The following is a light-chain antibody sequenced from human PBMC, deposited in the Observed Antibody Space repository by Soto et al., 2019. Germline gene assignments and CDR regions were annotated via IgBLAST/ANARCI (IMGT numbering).Light chain of an antibody. CDR2: DVT. J-gene: IGLJ1*01. CDR3: TSYTSSSTYV. V-gene: IGLV2-14*01. Sequence: QSVVTEPASVAGSTGQSITISCTGTSSDVGRYDYVCWYQQHPGKAPKLMVSDVTNRPSGVPNRFSGSTSGNTASLPISGLQAEDEADYYCTSYTSSSTYVCGTGTKVTVL. CDR1: SSDVGRYDY.